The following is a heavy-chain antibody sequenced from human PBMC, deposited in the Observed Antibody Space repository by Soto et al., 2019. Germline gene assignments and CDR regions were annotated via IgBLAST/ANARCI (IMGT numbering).Heavy chain of an antibody. Sequence: SVKVSCKASGGTFSSYAISWVRQAPGQGLEWMGGIIPIFGTANYAQKFQGRVTITADESTSTAYMELSSLRSEDTAVYYCARGTLLEGYYYYGMDVWGQGTTVTVSS. CDR3: ARGTLLEGYYYYGMDV. CDR1: GGTFSSYA. D-gene: IGHD3-10*01. J-gene: IGHJ6*02. V-gene: IGHV1-69*13. CDR2: IIPIFGTA.